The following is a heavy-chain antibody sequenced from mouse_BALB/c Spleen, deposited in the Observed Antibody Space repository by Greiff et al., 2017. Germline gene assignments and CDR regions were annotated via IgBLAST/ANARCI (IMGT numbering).Heavy chain of an antibody. J-gene: IGHJ3*01. V-gene: IGHV1-54*01. CDR2: INPGSGGT. CDR3: ARSEAMITFAY. D-gene: IGHD2-4*01. Sequence: VKLQESGAELVRPGTSVKVSCKASGYAFTNYLIEWVKQRPGQGLEWIGVINPGSGGTNYNEKFKGKATLTADKSSSTAYMQLSSLTSDDSAVYFCARSEAMITFAYWGQGTLVTVSA. CDR1: GYAFTNYL.